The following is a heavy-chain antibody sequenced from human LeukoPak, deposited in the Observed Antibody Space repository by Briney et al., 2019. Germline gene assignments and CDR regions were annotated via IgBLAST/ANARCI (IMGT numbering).Heavy chain of an antibody. CDR1: GGSISSNY. J-gene: IGHJ4*02. D-gene: IGHD3-22*01. V-gene: IGHV4-59*01. CDR2: IYYSGST. CDR3: ARVNGYYDSSGYRNFDY. Sequence: SETLSLTCTVSGGSISSNYWSWIRQPPGKGLEWIGYIYYSGSTNYNPSLKSRVTISVDTSKNQFSLKLSSVTAADTAVYYCARVNGYYDSSGYRNFDYWGQGTLVTVPS.